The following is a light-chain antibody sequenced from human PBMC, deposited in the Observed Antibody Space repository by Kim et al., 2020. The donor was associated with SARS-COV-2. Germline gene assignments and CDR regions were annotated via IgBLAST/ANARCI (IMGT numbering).Light chain of an antibody. Sequence: QSVLTQPASVSGSPGQSITISCTGTSSDVGSYNYVSWYQQHPGKAPKLMIYDVSKRPSGVSNRFSGSKSGNTASLTISGLQAEDEANYYCSSYTGSSTLVFGGGTQLTVL. CDR1: SSDVGSYNY. CDR2: DVS. CDR3: SSYTGSSTLV. V-gene: IGLV2-14*03. J-gene: IGLJ3*02.